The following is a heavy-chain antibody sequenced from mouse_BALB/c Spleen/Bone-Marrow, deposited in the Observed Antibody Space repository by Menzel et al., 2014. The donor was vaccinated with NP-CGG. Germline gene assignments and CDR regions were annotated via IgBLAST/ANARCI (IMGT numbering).Heavy chain of an antibody. CDR2: ISTYYGNT. CDR1: SYTFTDYA. J-gene: IGHJ4*01. CDR3: AGGDYDYAMDY. V-gene: IGHV1-67*01. Sequence: QVQLKESGPELVRPGVSVKISCKGSSYTFTDYAMHWVKQSHAKSLEWIGVISTYYGNTNYNQKFKGKATMTVDKSSSTAYMELARLTSEDSAVYYCAGGDYDYAMDYWGQGTSVTVSS. D-gene: IGHD2-4*01.